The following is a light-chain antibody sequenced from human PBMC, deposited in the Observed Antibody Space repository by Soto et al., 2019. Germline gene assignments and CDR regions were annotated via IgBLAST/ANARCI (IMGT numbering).Light chain of an antibody. V-gene: IGKV3-15*01. CDR2: SAS. CDR1: QSVNSD. CDR3: QQYNNWPLT. J-gene: IGKJ4*01. Sequence: TVMTQSPATLSASPGESATLSCRASQSVNSDLAWYQQIPGQAPRLLIYSASTGATGGPARFSGSGSGTEFTLTISSLQSEDFAIYYCQQYNNWPLTFGGGTKVDIK.